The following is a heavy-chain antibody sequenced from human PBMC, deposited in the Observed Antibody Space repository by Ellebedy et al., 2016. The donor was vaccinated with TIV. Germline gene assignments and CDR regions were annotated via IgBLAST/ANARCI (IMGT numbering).Heavy chain of an antibody. CDR1: GGSISSYY. D-gene: IGHD2-15*01. CDR2: IYYSGST. Sequence: SETLSLTCTVSGGSISSYYWSWIRQPPGKGLEWFGYIYYSGSTNYNPSLKSRITVSVDTSKNQFSLKLSSVTAADTAVYYCARMGYCSGGSCYSGRYYFDYWGQGTLVTVSS. CDR3: ARMGYCSGGSCYSGRYYFDY. J-gene: IGHJ4*02. V-gene: IGHV4-59*01.